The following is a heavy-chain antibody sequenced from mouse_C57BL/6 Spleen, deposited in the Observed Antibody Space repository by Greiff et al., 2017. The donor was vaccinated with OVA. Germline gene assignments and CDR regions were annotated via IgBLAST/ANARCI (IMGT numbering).Heavy chain of an antibody. CDR3: ARSYSNPRYYYAMDY. CDR1: GYTFTSYW. D-gene: IGHD2-5*01. CDR2: IYPGSGST. Sequence: QVQLKQSGAELVKPGASVKMSCKASGYTFTSYWITWVKQRPGQGLEWIGDIYPGSGSTNYNEKFKSKATLTVDTSSSTAYMQLSSLTSEDSAVYYCARSYSNPRYYYAMDYWGQGTSVTVSS. V-gene: IGHV1-55*01. J-gene: IGHJ4*01.